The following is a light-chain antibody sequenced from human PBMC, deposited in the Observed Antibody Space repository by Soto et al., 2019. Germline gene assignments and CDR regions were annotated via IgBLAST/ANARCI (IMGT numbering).Light chain of an antibody. J-gene: IGKJ1*01. CDR2: GAS. CDR1: QRVSSN. V-gene: IGKV3-15*01. CDR3: QQYNNWPRT. Sequence: EFVLTQSPATLSVSPGERATLPCRASQRVSSNLAWYQQKPGQAPRLLIYGASTRATGIPARFSGSGAGTEFTLTISSLQSEDFAVYYCQQYNNWPRTFGQGTKVDIK.